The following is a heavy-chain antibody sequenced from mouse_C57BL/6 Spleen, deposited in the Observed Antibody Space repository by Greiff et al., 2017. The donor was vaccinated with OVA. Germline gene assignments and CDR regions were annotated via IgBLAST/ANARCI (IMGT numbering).Heavy chain of an antibody. CDR1: GYTFTSYT. CDR2: INPSSGYT. CDR3: ARGGITTVVAPGYFDV. D-gene: IGHD1-1*01. J-gene: IGHJ1*03. V-gene: IGHV1-4*01. Sequence: QVQLQQSGAELARPGASVKMSCKASGYTFTSYTMHWVKQRPGQGLEWIGYINPSSGYTKYNQKFKDKATLTADKSSSTAYMQLSSLTSEDSAVYYCARGGITTVVAPGYFDVWGTGTTVTVSS.